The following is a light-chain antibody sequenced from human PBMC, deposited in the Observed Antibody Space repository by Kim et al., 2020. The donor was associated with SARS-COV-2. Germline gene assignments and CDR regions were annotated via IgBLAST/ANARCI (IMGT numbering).Light chain of an antibody. CDR2: AAS. J-gene: IGKJ4*01. Sequence: ASVGDRVTITCRASQGISNSLAWYQQKPGKVPKLLIYAASTLPSGLPSRFSGSGSGTDFTLTISSLQPEDVATYYCQKYNSVPLTFGGGTKVDIK. CDR3: QKYNSVPLT. CDR1: QGISNS. V-gene: IGKV1-27*01.